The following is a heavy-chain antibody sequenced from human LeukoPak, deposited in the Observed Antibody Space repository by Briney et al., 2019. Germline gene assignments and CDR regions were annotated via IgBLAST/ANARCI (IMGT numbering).Heavy chain of an antibody. D-gene: IGHD2-2*01. Sequence: SETLSLTCTVSGGSISSYYWSWIRQPPGKGLEWIGYIYYSGSTNYNLSLKSRVTISVDTPKNQFSLKLSSVTAADTAVYYCALYCSSTSCRYGMDVWGQGTTVTVSS. CDR2: IYYSGST. CDR1: GGSISSYY. J-gene: IGHJ6*02. V-gene: IGHV4-59*01. CDR3: ALYCSSTSCRYGMDV.